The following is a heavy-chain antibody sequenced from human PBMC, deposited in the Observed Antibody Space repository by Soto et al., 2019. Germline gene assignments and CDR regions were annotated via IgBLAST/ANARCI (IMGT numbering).Heavy chain of an antibody. J-gene: IGHJ4*02. D-gene: IGHD4-17*01. CDR1: GFTFSSYG. CDR3: ARANDYGGTPDY. V-gene: IGHV3-33*01. Sequence: QVQLVESGGGVVQPGRSLRLSCAASGFTFSSYGMHWVRQAPGKGLEWVAVIWYDGSNKYYADSVKGRFTISRGNSKNTLYLQMNSLRAEDTAVYYCARANDYGGTPDYWGQGTLVTVSS. CDR2: IWYDGSNK.